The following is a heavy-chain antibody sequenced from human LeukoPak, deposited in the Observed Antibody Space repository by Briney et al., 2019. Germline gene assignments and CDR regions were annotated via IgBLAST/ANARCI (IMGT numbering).Heavy chain of an antibody. CDR1: GYTFTSYY. CDR2: INPSRGST. D-gene: IGHD3-22*01. V-gene: IGHV1-46*01. CDR3: ARSYYYDSSGYRTYDAFDI. J-gene: IGHJ3*02. Sequence: GASVKVSCKASGYTFTSYYMHWVRQAPGQGLEWMGIINPSRGSTSYAQKFQGRVTMTRDTSTSTVYMGLSSLRSEDTAVYYCARSYYYDSSGYRTYDAFDIWGQGTMVTVSS.